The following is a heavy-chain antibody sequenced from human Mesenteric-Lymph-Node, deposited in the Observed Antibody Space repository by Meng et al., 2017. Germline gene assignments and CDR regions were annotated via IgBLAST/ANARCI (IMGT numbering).Heavy chain of an antibody. J-gene: IGHJ6*02. Sequence: SETLSLTCTVSGGSISSYYWSWIRQPPGKGLEWIGYIYYSGSTNYNPSLKSRVTISVDTSKNQFSLKLSSVTAADTAVYYCARRGTRDKGYYDSGGHAGMDVWGQGTTVTVSS. CDR1: GGSISSYY. V-gene: IGHV4-59*01. CDR3: ARRGTRDKGYYDSGGHAGMDV. CDR2: IYYSGST. D-gene: IGHD3-22*01.